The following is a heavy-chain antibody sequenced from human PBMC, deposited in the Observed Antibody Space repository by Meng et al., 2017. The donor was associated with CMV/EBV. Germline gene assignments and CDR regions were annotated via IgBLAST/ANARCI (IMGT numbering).Heavy chain of an antibody. Sequence: QVQLVQSGVEVKKPWASVKVSCKASGYTFTGYGISWVRQAPGQGLEWMGWISVYNGHTNFAQNLQGRVTMTTDTSTSTAYVELRSLRSDDTAIYYCARGVPLGIIYSFDYWGHGTLVTVSS. J-gene: IGHJ4*01. V-gene: IGHV1-18*01. CDR3: ARGVPLGIIYSFDY. CDR2: ISVYNGHT. CDR1: GYTFTGYG. D-gene: IGHD2-21*01.